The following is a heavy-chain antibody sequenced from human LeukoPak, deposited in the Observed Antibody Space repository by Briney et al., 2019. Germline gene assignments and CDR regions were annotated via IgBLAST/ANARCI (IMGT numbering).Heavy chain of an antibody. Sequence: GGSLRLSCAASGFTLSNYWMSWVRQAPGKGLEWVASIKVDGSEKYYVDSVKGRFTISRDNAKKSLYLQMNSLRVEDTAVYYCARSRSGDYWGQGTLVTVSS. CDR1: GFTLSNYW. V-gene: IGHV3-7*01. J-gene: IGHJ4*02. CDR3: ARSRSGDY. CDR2: IKVDGSEK. D-gene: IGHD3-10*01.